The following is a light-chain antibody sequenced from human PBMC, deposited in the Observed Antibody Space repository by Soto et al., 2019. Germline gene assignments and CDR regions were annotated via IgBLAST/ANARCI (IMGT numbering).Light chain of an antibody. J-gene: IGLJ2*01. V-gene: IGLV2-14*01. CDR3: SSSTSSSTPVV. Sequence: QSVLTQPASVSGSPGQSITISCTGTSSDIGGHNSVSWYQQHPGKAPKLMIYDVSNRPSGVSNRFSASKSGNTASLTISGLQAEDEADYYCSSSTSSSTPVVFGGGTKLNVL. CDR1: SSDIGGHNS. CDR2: DVS.